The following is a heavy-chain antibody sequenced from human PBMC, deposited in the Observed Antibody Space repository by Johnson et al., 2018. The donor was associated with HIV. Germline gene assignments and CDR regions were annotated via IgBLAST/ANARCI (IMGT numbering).Heavy chain of an antibody. Sequence: EVQLVETGGGLIQPGGSLRLSCAASGFTVSSNYMSWVRQAPGKGLEWVSVIYSGGSTYYADSVKGRFTISSDNSKNTLYLQMNSLRAEDTAVYYCLFGGYSYGLAFDIWGQGTMVTVSS. V-gene: IGHV3-53*02. D-gene: IGHD5-18*01. CDR3: LFGGYSYGLAFDI. CDR1: GFTVSSNY. CDR2: IYSGGST. J-gene: IGHJ3*02.